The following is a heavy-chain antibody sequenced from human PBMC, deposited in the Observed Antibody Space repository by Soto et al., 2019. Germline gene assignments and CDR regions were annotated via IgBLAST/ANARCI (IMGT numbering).Heavy chain of an antibody. CDR2: IIPIFGTA. J-gene: IGHJ6*02. Sequence: SVKVSCKASVGTFSSYAISWVRQAPGQGLEWMGGIIPIFGTANYAQKFQGRVTITADESTSTAYMELSSLRSEDTAVYYCARDRLSSYYGMDVWGQGTTVTVSS. V-gene: IGHV1-69*13. D-gene: IGHD3-3*02. CDR1: VGTFSSYA. CDR3: ARDRLSSYYGMDV.